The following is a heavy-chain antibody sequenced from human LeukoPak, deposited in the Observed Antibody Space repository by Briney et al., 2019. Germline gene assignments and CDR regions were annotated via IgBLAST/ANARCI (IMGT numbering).Heavy chain of an antibody. CDR1: GGSISGFY. J-gene: IGHJ5*02. V-gene: IGHV4-4*09. CDR3: ARSRSGTYGSFDP. CDR2: MYSSGST. D-gene: IGHD3-10*01. Sequence: SETLSLTCTVSGGSISGFYWTWIRQPPGKGLEWIGFMYSSGSTSYNPSLRSRVSMSLDTSRNQFSPRLSSLTAADTAIYYCARSRSGTYGSFDPWGQGALVTVSS.